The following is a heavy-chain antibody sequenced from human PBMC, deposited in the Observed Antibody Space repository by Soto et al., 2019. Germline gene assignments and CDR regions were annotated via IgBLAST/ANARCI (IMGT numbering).Heavy chain of an antibody. Sequence: QVQLVESGGGVVQPGRSLRLSCAASGFTFSSYGMHWVRQAPGKGLDWVAVIWYDGSNKYYADSVKGRFTISRDNSKNTLYLQMNSLRAEDTAVYYCARESGAVTVTRYHWFDPWGQGTLVTVSS. V-gene: IGHV3-33*01. CDR1: GFTFSSYG. CDR3: ARESGAVTVTRYHWFDP. CDR2: IWYDGSNK. D-gene: IGHD4-4*01. J-gene: IGHJ5*02.